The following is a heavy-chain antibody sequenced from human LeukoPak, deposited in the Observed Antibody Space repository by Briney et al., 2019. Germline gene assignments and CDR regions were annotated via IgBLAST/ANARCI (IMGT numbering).Heavy chain of an antibody. V-gene: IGHV4-34*01. J-gene: IGHJ4*02. CDR3: AREGRFQSFDY. Sequence: SETLSLTCAVYGGSFSGYYWSWIRQPPGKGLEWIGEINHSGSTNYNPSLKSRVTISVDTSKNQFSLKLSSVTAADTAVYYCAREGRFQSFDYWGQGTLVAVSS. CDR1: GGSFSGYY. CDR2: INHSGST.